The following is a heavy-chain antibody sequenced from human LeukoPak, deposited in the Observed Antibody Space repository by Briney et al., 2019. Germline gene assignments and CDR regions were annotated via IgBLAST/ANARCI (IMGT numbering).Heavy chain of an antibody. CDR2: IYYSGST. V-gene: IGHV4-59*01. D-gene: IGHD5-12*01. J-gene: IGHJ4*02. Sequence: SETLSLTCTVSGGYISSYYWSWIRQPPGKGLECIGYIYYSGSTNYNPSLKSRVTISGDTSKNQFSLKLSSVTAADTAVYYCARSGYSGYDYAFDYWDPGTLVTVSS. CDR1: GGYISSYY. CDR3: ARSGYSGYDYAFDY.